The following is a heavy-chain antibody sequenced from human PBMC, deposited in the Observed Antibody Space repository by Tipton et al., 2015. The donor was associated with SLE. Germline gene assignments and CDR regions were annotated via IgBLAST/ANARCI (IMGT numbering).Heavy chain of an antibody. V-gene: IGHV4-59*01. J-gene: IGHJ3*02. CDR2: NYYSGST. D-gene: IGHD6-25*01. CDR1: GGSISSYY. Sequence: TLSLTCTVSGGSISSYYWSWIRQPPGKGLEWIGYNYYSGSTNYNPSLKSRVTISVDTSKNQFSLKLSSVTAADTAVHYCARRGGDAFDIWGQGTMVTVSS. CDR3: ARRGGDAFDI.